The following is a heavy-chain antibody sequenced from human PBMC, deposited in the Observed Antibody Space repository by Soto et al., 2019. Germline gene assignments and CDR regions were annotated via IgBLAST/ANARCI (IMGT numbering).Heavy chain of an antibody. V-gene: IGHV4-31*03. CDR3: ARDGSLERVATKDYYYGMDV. CDR2: IYYSGST. J-gene: IGHJ6*02. CDR1: GHSTSSGDYY. D-gene: IGHD5-12*01. Sequence: SETVSLTCTVSGHSTSSGDYYWSWVRQQPGKGADSIGYIYYSGSTYYNPSLKSRVTISVDTSKNQFSLKLSSVTAADTAVYYCARDGSLERVATKDYYYGMDVWGQGTTVTVSS.